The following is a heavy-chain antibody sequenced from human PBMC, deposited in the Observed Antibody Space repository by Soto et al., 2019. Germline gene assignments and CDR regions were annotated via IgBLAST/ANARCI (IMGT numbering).Heavy chain of an antibody. Sequence: QVQLVQSGAEVKKPGASVKVSCKASGYTFTSYDINWVRQATGQGLEWMGWMNPNSGNTGNAQKFQGRVTITRNTSICTAYMALSSLRSADTAVYYCARTLYGDNVDYWGQGTLVTVSS. CDR3: ARTLYGDNVDY. CDR1: GYTFTSYD. D-gene: IGHD4-17*01. V-gene: IGHV1-8*01. CDR2: MNPNSGNT. J-gene: IGHJ4*02.